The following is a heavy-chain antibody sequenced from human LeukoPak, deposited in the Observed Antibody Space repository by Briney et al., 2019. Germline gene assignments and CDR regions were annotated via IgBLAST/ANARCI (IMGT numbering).Heavy chain of an antibody. CDR3: AREGVFCVRNCINNSGARFDP. V-gene: IGHV3-7*01. J-gene: IGHJ5*02. CDR2: IRQDSSES. D-gene: IGHD2-8*01. CDR1: GFTFSAYW. Sequence: PGGSLRLSCAASGFTFSAYWMTWVRQPPGKGLEWVANIRQDSSESYYVDSVKGRFTISRDNAKNTVYLQMSSLRAEDTAVYYCAREGVFCVRNCINNSGARFDPWGQGTLVTVSS.